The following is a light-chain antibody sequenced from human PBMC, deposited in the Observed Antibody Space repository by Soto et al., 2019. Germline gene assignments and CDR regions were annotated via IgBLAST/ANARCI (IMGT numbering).Light chain of an antibody. J-gene: IGKJ1*01. Sequence: EIVMPKSPATLSVSPGERATLSCRASHSVSSNLAWYQQKPGQAPRLLIYGASTRATGIPARFSGSGSGTEFTLTISSLQSEDFAVYYCQQCNTWPPETFGQGTKVDI. CDR1: HSVSSN. CDR3: QQCNTWPPET. V-gene: IGKV3-15*01. CDR2: GAS.